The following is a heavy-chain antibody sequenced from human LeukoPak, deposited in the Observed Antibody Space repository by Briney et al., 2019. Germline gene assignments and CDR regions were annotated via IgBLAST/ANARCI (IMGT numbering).Heavy chain of an antibody. CDR3: AKGRRGGSYYDLFDY. D-gene: IGHD1-26*01. J-gene: IGHJ4*02. CDR2: ISGSGGST. V-gene: IGHV3-23*01. Sequence: GGSLRLSCAASGFTFSSYAMSWVRQAPGKGLEWVSAISGSGGSTYYADSVKGRFTISRDNSKNTLYLQMNSLRAEDTAVYYCAKGRRGGSYYDLFDYWGQGTLVTVSS. CDR1: GFTFSSYA.